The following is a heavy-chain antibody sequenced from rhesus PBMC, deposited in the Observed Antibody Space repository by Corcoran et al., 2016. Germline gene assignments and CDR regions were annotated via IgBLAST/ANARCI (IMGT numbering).Heavy chain of an antibody. D-gene: IGHD5-42*01. J-gene: IGHJ2*01. V-gene: IGHV4S14*01. CDR2: IYGSGGSN. CDR3: ARVGSSWSEWDTVGTEWYFDL. Sequence: QVQLQGSGPGLVKPSETLSLTCAVSGYSISSGYYWGWIRQPPGKGLEWIGSIYGSGGSNYLNPSLKSRVTLSVDTSKNQFSLKLRSVTAADTAVYYCARVGSSWSEWDTVGTEWYFDLWGPGTPITISS. CDR1: GYSISSGYY.